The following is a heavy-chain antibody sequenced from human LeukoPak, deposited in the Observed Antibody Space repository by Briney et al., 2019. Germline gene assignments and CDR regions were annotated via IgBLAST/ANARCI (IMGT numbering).Heavy chain of an antibody. V-gene: IGHV4-39*07. D-gene: IGHD3-22*01. CDR2: IYYSGST. Sequence: PSETLSLTCTVSGGSISSSSYYWGWIRQPPGKGLEWIGSIYYSGSTYYNPSLKSRVTISVDTSKNQFSLKLSSVTAADTAVYYCARVGSYYYDSSGRYNFDYWGQGTLVTVSS. J-gene: IGHJ4*02. CDR3: ARVGSYYYDSSGRYNFDY. CDR1: GGSISSSSYY.